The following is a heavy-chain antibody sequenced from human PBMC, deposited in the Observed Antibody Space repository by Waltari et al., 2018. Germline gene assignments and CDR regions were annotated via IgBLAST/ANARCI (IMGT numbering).Heavy chain of an antibody. CDR1: GYTFTGYY. D-gene: IGHD3-22*01. V-gene: IGHV1-2*06. J-gene: IGHJ6*02. Sequence: QVQLVQSGAEVKKPGASVKVSCKASGYTFTGYYMHWVRQPPGPGLGWMGRINPNSGGTNYAQKFQGRVTMTRDTSISTAYMELSRLRSDDTAVYYCARDLYDSSGYYWRGYYGMDVWGQGTTVTVSS. CDR2: INPNSGGT. CDR3: ARDLYDSSGYYWRGYYGMDV.